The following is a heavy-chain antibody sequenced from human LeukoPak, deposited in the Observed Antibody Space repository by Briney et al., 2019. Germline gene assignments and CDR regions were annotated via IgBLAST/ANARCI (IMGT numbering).Heavy chain of an antibody. J-gene: IGHJ4*02. CDR1: GFTVSSSH. CDR2: MYSGGNT. CDR3: ARVQAVFQNFDY. V-gene: IGHV3-66*01. Sequence: GGSLRLSCAASGFTVSSSHISWVRQAPGKGLEWVSVMYSGGNTYYADSVKGRFTISRDNSKNTLYLQMNSLRAEDTAVYHGARVQAVFQNFDYWGQGTLVTVSS.